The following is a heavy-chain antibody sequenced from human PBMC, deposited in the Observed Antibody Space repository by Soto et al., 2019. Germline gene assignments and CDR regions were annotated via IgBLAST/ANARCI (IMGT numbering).Heavy chain of an antibody. J-gene: IGHJ5*01. CDR3: ARVHKNWFDS. V-gene: IGHV5-10-1*01. Sequence: GESLKSSCKASVYNFTAFWIHWVRQMPGKGLEWLGKIDPSDSYTNYSPSFEGHVTISTDNSITTAYLQWSSLRASDTALYFCARVHKNWFDSWAQGTMVTVS. CDR2: IDPSDSYT. CDR1: VYNFTAFW.